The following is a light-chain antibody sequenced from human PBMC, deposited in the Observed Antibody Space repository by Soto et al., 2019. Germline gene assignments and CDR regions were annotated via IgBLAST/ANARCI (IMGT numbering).Light chain of an antibody. CDR1: SGSVSTTYY. CDR3: VLYIGSGIWL. V-gene: IGLV8-61*01. J-gene: IGLJ2*01. Sequence: QAVVTQEPSFSVSPGGTVTLTCGLSSGSVSTTYYPSWYQQTPGQPPRTLIYKTNTRPSGVPDRFSGSIVGNRAALTITGAQADDECDYYFVLYIGSGIWLFGGGTKVTVL. CDR2: KTN.